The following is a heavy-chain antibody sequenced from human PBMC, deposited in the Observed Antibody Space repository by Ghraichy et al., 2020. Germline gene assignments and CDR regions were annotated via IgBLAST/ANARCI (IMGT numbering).Heavy chain of an antibody. CDR3: ARDLGLGSPSDF. CDR1: GFTFSSYR. CDR2: IKEDGGEK. J-gene: IGHJ4*02. D-gene: IGHD7-27*01. Sequence: GGSLRLSCAASGFTFSSYRMNWVRQAPGKGLEWVANIKEDGGEKYFLDSVRRRFTISRDNAKNSLFLQMNNLRAEDTAVYYCARDLGLGSPSDFCGQVTVVTVAS. V-gene: IGHV3-7*01.